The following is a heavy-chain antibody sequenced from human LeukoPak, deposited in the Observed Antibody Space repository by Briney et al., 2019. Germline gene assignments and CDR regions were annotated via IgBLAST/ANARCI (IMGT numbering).Heavy chain of an antibody. CDR1: GFTFSTYG. J-gene: IGHJ5*02. V-gene: IGHV3-30*18. D-gene: IGHD3-16*01. Sequence: GGSLRLSCAASGFTFSTYGMHWVRQAPGKGLEWVAVISYDGSNKYYADSVKGRFTISRDNSKNTLYLQMNSLRAEDTAVYYCVKGRSRNMITFGGVERWFDPWGQGTLVTVSS. CDR3: VKGRSRNMITFGGVERWFDP. CDR2: ISYDGSNK.